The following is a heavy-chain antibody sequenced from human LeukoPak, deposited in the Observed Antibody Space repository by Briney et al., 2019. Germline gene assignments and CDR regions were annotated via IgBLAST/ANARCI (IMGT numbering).Heavy chain of an antibody. J-gene: IGHJ5*02. CDR1: GGSISSSSYY. D-gene: IGHD2-2*01. Sequence: SETLSLTCTVSGGSISSSSYYWGWIRQPPGTGLEWIGSIYYSGSTYYNPSLKSRVPISVDTSKNQFSLKLSSVTAADTAVYYCARRVVVPAAIYWFDPWGQGTLVTVSS. CDR2: IYYSGST. V-gene: IGHV4-39*01. CDR3: ARRVVVPAAIYWFDP.